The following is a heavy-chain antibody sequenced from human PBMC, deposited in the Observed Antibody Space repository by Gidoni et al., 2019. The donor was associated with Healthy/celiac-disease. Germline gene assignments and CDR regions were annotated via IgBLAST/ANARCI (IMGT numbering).Heavy chain of an antibody. J-gene: IGHJ6*02. Sequence: KKPGSSVKVSCKASGGTFSSYAISWVRQAPGQGLEWMGGIIPIFGTANYAQKFQGRVTITADESTSTAYMELSSLRSEDTAVYYCARIAAAGTGWGYYYGMDVWGQGTTVTVSS. D-gene: IGHD6-13*01. CDR2: IIPIFGTA. CDR3: ARIAAAGTGWGYYYGMDV. V-gene: IGHV1-69*01. CDR1: GGTFSSYA.